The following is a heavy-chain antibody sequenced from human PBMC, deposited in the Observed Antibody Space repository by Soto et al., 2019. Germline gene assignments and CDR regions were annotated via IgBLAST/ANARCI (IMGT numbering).Heavy chain of an antibody. D-gene: IGHD1-1*01. J-gene: IGHJ5*01. Sequence: PETLSLTCTVSGASISGFYWSWIRKSAGKGLEWIGRIYATGTTDYNPSLKSRVMMSVDTSKKQFSLKLRSVTAADTAVYYCVRDGTKTLRDWFDSWGQGMSVTVSS. V-gene: IGHV4-4*07. CDR2: IYATGTT. CDR1: GASISGFY. CDR3: VRDGTKTLRDWFDS.